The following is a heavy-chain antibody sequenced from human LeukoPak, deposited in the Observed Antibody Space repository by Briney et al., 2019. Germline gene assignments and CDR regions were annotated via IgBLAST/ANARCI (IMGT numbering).Heavy chain of an antibody. J-gene: IGHJ3*02. CDR3: QIWVGGYDQDAFDI. D-gene: IGHD3-22*01. CDR2: ISGSSGST. Sequence: PGGSLRLSCAASGFTFSSYAMSWVRQAPGKGLEWVSAISGSSGSTYYADSVKGRFTISRDNSKNTLYLQMNSLRAEDTAVYYCQIWVGGYDQDAFDIWGQGTMVTVSS. V-gene: IGHV3-23*01. CDR1: GFTFSSYA.